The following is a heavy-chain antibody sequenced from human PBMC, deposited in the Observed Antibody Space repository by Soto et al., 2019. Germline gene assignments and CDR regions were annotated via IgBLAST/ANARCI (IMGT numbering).Heavy chain of an antibody. CDR2: IYYSGST. Sequence: SETLSLTCTVSGGSISSYYWSWIRQPPGKGLEWIGYIYYSGSTNYNPSLKSRVTISVDTSKNQFSLKLSSVTAADTAVYYCARQGHFDYWGQGTLVTVSS. V-gene: IGHV4-59*08. CDR1: GGSISSYY. CDR3: ARQGHFDY. J-gene: IGHJ4*02.